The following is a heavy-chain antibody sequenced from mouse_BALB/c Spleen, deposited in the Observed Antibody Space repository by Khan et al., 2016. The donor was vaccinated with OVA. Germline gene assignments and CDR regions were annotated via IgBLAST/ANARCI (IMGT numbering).Heavy chain of an antibody. J-gene: IGHJ3*01. CDR1: GYTFSDYN. CDR3: VRSGYGSFAF. D-gene: IGHD1-2*01. V-gene: IGHV1S29*02. CDR2: IYPNDGGS. Sequence: VQLQQPGPKLVKPGASVKISCKASGYTFSDYNMDWVKQSHGKRLEWLGYIYPNDGGSAYNQKFKTKATLTVDLSSSTAYMELRSLTSEDSAVYYCVRSGYGSFAFWGQGTLITVS.